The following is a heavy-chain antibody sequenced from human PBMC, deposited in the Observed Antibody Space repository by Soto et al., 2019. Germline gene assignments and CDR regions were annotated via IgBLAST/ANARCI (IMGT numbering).Heavy chain of an antibody. V-gene: IGHV1-3*01. CDR2: INPGNGDT. CDR1: GYTFTSYG. J-gene: IGHJ4*02. D-gene: IGHD1-20*01. CDR3: ARESITANDY. Sequence: ASVKVSCKASGYTFTSYGISWVRQAPGQRLEWMGWINPGNGDTKYSQKFQDRVTLTRDTSATTAYMGVNTLRSEDTAIYYCARESITANDYWGQGTPVTVSS.